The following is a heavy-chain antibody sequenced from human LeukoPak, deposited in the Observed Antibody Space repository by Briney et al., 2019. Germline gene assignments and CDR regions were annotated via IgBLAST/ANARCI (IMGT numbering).Heavy chain of an antibody. Sequence: GASVKVSCKASGYTFTSYDINWVRQATGQGLEWMGWMNPNSGNTGYAQKFQGRVTITRNTSISTAYMELSSLRSEDTAVYYCASNKDFGVVMTSFTDDAFDIWGQGTMVTVSS. D-gene: IGHD3-3*01. V-gene: IGHV1-8*03. CDR2: MNPNSGNT. J-gene: IGHJ3*02. CDR1: GYTFTSYD. CDR3: ASNKDFGVVMTSFTDDAFDI.